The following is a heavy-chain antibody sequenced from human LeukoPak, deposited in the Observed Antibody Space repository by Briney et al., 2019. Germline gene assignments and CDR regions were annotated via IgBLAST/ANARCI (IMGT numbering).Heavy chain of an antibody. J-gene: IGHJ4*02. V-gene: IGHV1-46*01. D-gene: IGHD3-3*01. CDR3: AREVGEWLNEYYFDY. Sequence: ASVKVSCKASGYTFTSYYMHWVRQAPGQGLEWMGITNPSGGSTSYAQKFQGRVTMTRDTSTSTVYMELSSLRSEDTAVYYCAREVGEWLNEYYFDYWGQGTLVTVSS. CDR2: TNPSGGST. CDR1: GYTFTSYY.